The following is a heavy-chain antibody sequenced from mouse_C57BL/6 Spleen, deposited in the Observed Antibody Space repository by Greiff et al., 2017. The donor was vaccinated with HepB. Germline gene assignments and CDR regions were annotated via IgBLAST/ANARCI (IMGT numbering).Heavy chain of an antibody. CDR2: IDPSDSYT. Sequence: QVQLQQSGAELVRPGTSVKLSCKASGYTFTSYWMHWVKQRPGQGLEWIGVIDPSDSYTNYNQKFKGKATLTVDKSSSTAYMQLSSLTSEDSAVYYCAREVSMGAMDYWGQGTSVTVSS. V-gene: IGHV1-59*01. CDR3: AREVSMGAMDY. CDR1: GYTFTSYW. J-gene: IGHJ4*01. D-gene: IGHD2-10*02.